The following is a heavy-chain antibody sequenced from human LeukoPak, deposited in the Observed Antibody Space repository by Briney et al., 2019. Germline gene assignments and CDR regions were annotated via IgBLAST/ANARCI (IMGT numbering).Heavy chain of an antibody. D-gene: IGHD3-22*01. CDR3: ARDEGYYDSLGFDY. CDR1: GYTFTSYG. CDR2: ISAYNGNT. V-gene: IGHV1-18*01. Sequence: ASVKVSCKASGYTFTSYGISRVRQAPGQGLEWMGWISAYNGNTNYAQKFQGRVTVTTDTSTTTAYMELRSLRSDDTAVCYCARDEGYYDSLGFDYWGQGTLVTVSS. J-gene: IGHJ4*02.